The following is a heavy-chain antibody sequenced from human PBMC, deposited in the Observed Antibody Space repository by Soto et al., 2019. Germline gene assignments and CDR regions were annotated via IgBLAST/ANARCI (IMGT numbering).Heavy chain of an antibody. V-gene: IGHV3-74*01. D-gene: IGHD6-13*01. CDR2: INSDGSST. CDR1: GFTFSSYW. Sequence: GGSLRLSCAASGFTFSSYWMHWVRQAPGKGLVWVSRINSDGSSTSYADSVKGRFTISRDNAKNTLYLQMNSLRAEDTAVYYCAREARDPGGAAVIYYYYGMDVWGQGTTVTVSS. J-gene: IGHJ6*02. CDR3: AREARDPGGAAVIYYYYGMDV.